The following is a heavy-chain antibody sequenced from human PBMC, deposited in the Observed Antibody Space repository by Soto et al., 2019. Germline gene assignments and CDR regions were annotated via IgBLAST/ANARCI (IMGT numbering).Heavy chain of an antibody. CDR3: ASQHYYDSSGYYVVY. CDR2: IYNSGRY. D-gene: IGHD3-22*01. J-gene: IGHJ4*02. Sequence: SETLSLTCTVSGGFIWGWIRQSPDKGLEWIGYIYNSGRYNYNPSLESRLTISIDTSKNQFSLKLASVTATDTAVYYCASQHYYDSSGYYVVYWGQGTLVTVSS. CDR1: GGFI. V-gene: IGHV4-4*09.